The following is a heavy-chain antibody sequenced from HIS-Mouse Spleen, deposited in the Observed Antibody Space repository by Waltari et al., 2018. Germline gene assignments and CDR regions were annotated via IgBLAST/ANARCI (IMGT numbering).Heavy chain of an antibody. J-gene: IGHJ5*02. Sequence: QVQLQESGPGLVKPSETLSLTCTVSGGSLSSYYWSWIRQPPGKGLEWIGYIYYSGSTNYNPSLKSRVTISVDTSKNQFSLKLSSVTAADTAVYYCARVLRIAAAGHWFDPWGQGTLVTVSS. CDR1: GGSLSSYY. D-gene: IGHD6-13*01. V-gene: IGHV4-59*01. CDR3: ARVLRIAAAGHWFDP. CDR2: IYYSGST.